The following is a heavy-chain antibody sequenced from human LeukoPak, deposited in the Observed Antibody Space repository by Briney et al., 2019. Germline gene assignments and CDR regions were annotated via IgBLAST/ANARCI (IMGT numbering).Heavy chain of an antibody. CDR1: GFTFSSYS. J-gene: IGHJ5*02. D-gene: IGHD5-12*01. Sequence: PGGSLRLSCTVSGFTFSSYSMNWVRQAPGKGLEWVSYISSSSTIYYADSVKGRFTISRDNAKNSLYLQMSSLRAEDTAVYYCASGAEGYVFDPWGQGTLVTVSS. V-gene: IGHV3-48*01. CDR3: ASGAEGYVFDP. CDR2: ISSSSTI.